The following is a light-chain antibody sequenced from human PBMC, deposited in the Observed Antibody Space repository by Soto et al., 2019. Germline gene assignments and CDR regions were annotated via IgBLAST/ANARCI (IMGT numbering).Light chain of an antibody. CDR1: QSVSSN. CDR2: DES. CDR3: QQYNDWPPST. V-gene: IGKV3-15*01. J-gene: IGKJ2*02. Sequence: EVVLTQSPATLSVSPGERATLSCRASQSVSSNLAWYQQKPGQAPRLLICDESTRATGVPARFSGSGSGTEFTLTISSLQSEDFAVYYCQQYNDWPPSTFGQGTRLEI.